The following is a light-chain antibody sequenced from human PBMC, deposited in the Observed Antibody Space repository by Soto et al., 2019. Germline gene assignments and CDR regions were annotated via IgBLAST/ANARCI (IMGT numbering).Light chain of an antibody. CDR1: SSDIGVYNY. V-gene: IGLV2-14*03. Sequence: QSALTQPASVSGSPGQSITISCTGTSSDIGVYNYVSWYQHYPGKAPKLIIYDVSNRPSGVSSRFSGSKSGNTASLTISGLKVEDESDYYCSSYTITSTVVFGGGTKLTVL. CDR3: SSYTITSTVV. J-gene: IGLJ2*01. CDR2: DVS.